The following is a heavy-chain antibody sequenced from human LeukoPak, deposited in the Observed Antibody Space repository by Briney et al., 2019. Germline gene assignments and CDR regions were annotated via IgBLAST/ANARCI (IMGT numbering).Heavy chain of an antibody. J-gene: IGHJ4*02. D-gene: IGHD6-25*01. Sequence: GGSLRLSCAASGFTFSSYWMSWVRQAPGKGLEWVAYIKQDGGEKYYVDSVKGRFTISRDNAKNSLYLQMNSLRAEDTAVYYCARVGSTGYSSGWYVDYWGQGTLVTASS. CDR2: IKQDGGEK. CDR3: ARVGSTGYSSGWYVDY. V-gene: IGHV3-7*01. CDR1: GFTFSSYW.